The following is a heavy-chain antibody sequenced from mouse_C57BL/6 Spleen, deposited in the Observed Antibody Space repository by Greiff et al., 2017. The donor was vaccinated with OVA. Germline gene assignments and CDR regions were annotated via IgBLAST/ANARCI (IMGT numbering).Heavy chain of an antibody. CDR1: GYTFTSYW. V-gene: IGHV1-53*01. CDR2: INPSNGGT. Sequence: QVQLQQPGTELVKPGASVKLSCKASGYTFTSYWMHWVKQRPGQGLEWIGNINPSNGGTTYNEKFKSKATLTVDTTSSTAYMQLSSLTSEDSEVYYCARDPGRVAYFDVWGTGTTVTVSS. CDR3: ARDPGRVAYFDV. D-gene: IGHD3-3*01. J-gene: IGHJ1*03.